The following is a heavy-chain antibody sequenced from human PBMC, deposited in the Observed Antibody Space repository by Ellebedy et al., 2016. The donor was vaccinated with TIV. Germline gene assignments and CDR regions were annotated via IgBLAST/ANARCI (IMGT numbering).Heavy chain of an antibody. CDR2: FDPEDGET. D-gene: IGHD3-10*01. CDR1: GYTLTELS. V-gene: IGHV1-24*01. CDR3: ATKVRGVIFYYFDY. J-gene: IGHJ4*02. Sequence: ASVKVSCXVSGYTLTELSMHWVRQAPGKGLEWMGGFDPEDGETIYAQKFQGRVTMTEDTSTDTAYMELSSLRSEDTAVYYCATKVRGVIFYYFDYWGQGTLVTVSS.